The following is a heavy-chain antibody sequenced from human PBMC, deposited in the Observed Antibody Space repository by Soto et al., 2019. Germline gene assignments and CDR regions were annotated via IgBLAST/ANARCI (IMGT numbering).Heavy chain of an antibody. CDR3: ARDGGSHGPSYFDS. V-gene: IGHV3-33*01. J-gene: IGHJ4*02. CDR1: GSTFSNYG. D-gene: IGHD3-16*01. Sequence: VQLVESGGGVVQPGRSLRLSCAASGSTFSNYGMHWVRQAPGKGPEWVAVVWYDRSNKYYGESVKGRFSISRDNSKNTLYLDINSRRTEDTAVYYCARDGGSHGPSYFDSWGQGSLVIVSS. CDR2: VWYDRSNK.